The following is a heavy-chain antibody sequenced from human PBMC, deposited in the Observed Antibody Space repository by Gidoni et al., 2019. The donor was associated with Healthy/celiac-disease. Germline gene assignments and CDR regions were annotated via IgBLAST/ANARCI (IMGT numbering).Heavy chain of an antibody. CDR1: GGSISSGDYY. Sequence: QVQLQESGPGLVKPSQTLSLTCTVSGGSISSGDYYWSWIRQPPGKGLEWIGYIYYSGSTYYNPSLKSRVTISVDTSKNQFSLKLSSVTAADTAVYYCARSFQGSYRLYYFDYWGQGTLVTVSS. CDR3: ARSFQGSYRLYYFDY. J-gene: IGHJ4*02. D-gene: IGHD3-16*02. V-gene: IGHV4-30-4*01. CDR2: IYYSGST.